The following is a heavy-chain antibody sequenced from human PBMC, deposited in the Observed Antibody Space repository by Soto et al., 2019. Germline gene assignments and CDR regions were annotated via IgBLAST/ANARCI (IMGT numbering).Heavy chain of an antibody. Sequence: SETLSLTCTVSGGSISSYYWSWIRQPAGKGLEWIGRIYTSGSTNYNPSLKSRVTMSVDTSKNQFSLKLSSVTAADTAVYYCARDFGGSSRPGRYAFDIWGQGTMVTVSS. CDR2: IYTSGST. V-gene: IGHV4-4*07. D-gene: IGHD6-13*01. CDR1: GGSISSYY. CDR3: ARDFGGSSRPGRYAFDI. J-gene: IGHJ3*02.